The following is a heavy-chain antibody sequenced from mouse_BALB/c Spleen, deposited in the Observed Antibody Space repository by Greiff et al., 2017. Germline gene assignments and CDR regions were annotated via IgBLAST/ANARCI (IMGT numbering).Heavy chain of an antibody. CDR2: IDPENGDT. CDR1: GFNIKDYY. V-gene: IGHV14-4*02. Sequence: VQLQQSGAELVRSGASVKLSCTASGFNIKDYYMHWVKQRPEQGLEWIGWIDPENGDTEYAPKFQGKATMTADTSSNTAYLQLSSLTSEDTAVYYCSGAGRAVDYWGQGTSVTVSS. D-gene: IGHD3-3*01. J-gene: IGHJ4*01. CDR3: SGAGRAVDY.